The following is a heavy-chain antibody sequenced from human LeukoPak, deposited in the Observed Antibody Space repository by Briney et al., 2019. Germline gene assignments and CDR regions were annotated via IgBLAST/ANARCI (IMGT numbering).Heavy chain of an antibody. CDR3: ARGPLSPYFDY. D-gene: IGHD3-16*01. J-gene: IGHJ4*02. Sequence: ASVKVSCTASEYTFTGYNMHWLRQVPGQGLAWMGWVNPDSGDTHYAQKFQGRVTMTRDTSINIAYMELTGLRSDDTAVYYCARGPLSPYFDYWGQGTLVTVSS. V-gene: IGHV1-2*02. CDR2: VNPDSGDT. CDR1: EYTFTGYN.